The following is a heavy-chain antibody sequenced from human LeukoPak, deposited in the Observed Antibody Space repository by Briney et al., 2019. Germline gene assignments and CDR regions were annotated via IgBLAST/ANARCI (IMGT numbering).Heavy chain of an antibody. CDR3: ARDNLGFDY. D-gene: IGHD7-27*01. J-gene: IGHJ4*02. Sequence: AASVKVSCKASGYTFTSFGIIWVRQAPGQGLEWMGWISAYNGNTNYAQTVQGRITMTTDRSTSTAYMELRSLRPDDTAVYYCARDNLGFDYWGQGTLVTVSS. CDR1: GYTFTSFG. CDR2: ISAYNGNT. V-gene: IGHV1-18*01.